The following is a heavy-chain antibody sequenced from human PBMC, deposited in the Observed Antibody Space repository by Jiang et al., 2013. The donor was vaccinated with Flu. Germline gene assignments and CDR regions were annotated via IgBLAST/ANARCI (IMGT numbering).Heavy chain of an antibody. Sequence: KPTQTLTLTCTFSGFSLSTSGMCVSWIRQPPGKALEWLALIDWDDDKYYSTSLKTRLTISKDTSKNQVVLTMTNMDPVDTATYYSARIRGYSYGHDAFDIWGQGTMVTVSS. CDR3: ARIRGYSYGHDAFDI. CDR1: GFSLSTSGMC. J-gene: IGHJ3*02. V-gene: IGHV2-70*01. CDR2: IDWDDDK. D-gene: IGHD5-18*01.